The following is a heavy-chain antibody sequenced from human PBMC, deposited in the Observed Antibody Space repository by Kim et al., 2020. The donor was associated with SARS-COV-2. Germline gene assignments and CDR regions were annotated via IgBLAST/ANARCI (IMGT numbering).Heavy chain of an antibody. D-gene: IGHD6-6*01. V-gene: IGHV4-39*01. J-gene: IGHJ4*02. CDR2: GST. Sequence: GSTYYNPSLKSRVTISVDTSKNQFSLKLSSVTAADTAVYYCASDARPIDYWGQGTLVTVSS. CDR3: ASDARPIDY.